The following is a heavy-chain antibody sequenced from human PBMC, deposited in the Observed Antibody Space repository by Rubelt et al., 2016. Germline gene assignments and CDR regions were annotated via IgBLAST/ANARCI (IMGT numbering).Heavy chain of an antibody. J-gene: IGHJ4*02. CDR2: IYYSGST. CDR3: AIGRWHDSSGYYFDY. Sequence: QVQLQESGPGLVKPSETLSLTCTVSGGSVSSGSYYWSWIRQPPGKGLEWIGYIYYSGSTNYNPSLNSRVTISVDTAKNQFSLKLSSVTAADTAVYYRAIGRWHDSSGYYFDYWGQGTLVTVSS. V-gene: IGHV4-61*01. D-gene: IGHD3-22*01. CDR1: GGSVSSGSYY.